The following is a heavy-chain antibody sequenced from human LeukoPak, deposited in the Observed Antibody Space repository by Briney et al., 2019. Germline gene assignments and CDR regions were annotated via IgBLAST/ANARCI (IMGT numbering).Heavy chain of an antibody. CDR2: IYSGGST. V-gene: IGHV3-53*05. CDR3: AALTTVVTEDFDY. CDR1: GFTVSSNY. Sequence: GGSLRLSCAASGFTVSSNYMSWVRQAPGKGLEWVSVIYSGGSTYYADSVKGRFTISRDNSKNTLYLQMNSLRAEDTAVYYCAALTTVVTEDFDYWGQGTLVTVSS. J-gene: IGHJ4*02. D-gene: IGHD4-23*01.